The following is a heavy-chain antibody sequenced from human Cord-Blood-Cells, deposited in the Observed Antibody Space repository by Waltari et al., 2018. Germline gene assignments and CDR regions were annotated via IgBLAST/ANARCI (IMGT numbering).Heavy chain of an antibody. Sequence: QVQLVQSGAEVKKPGASVKVSCKASGSTFTAYYLHWVRQAPGQGLEWMGRINPNSGGTNYAQKFQGRVTMTRDTSISTAYMELSRLRSDDTVVYYCARSNCSSTSCYYFDYWGQGTLVTVSS. CDR2: INPNSGGT. CDR3: ARSNCSSTSCYYFDY. CDR1: GSTFTAYY. D-gene: IGHD2-2*01. V-gene: IGHV1-2*05. J-gene: IGHJ4*02.